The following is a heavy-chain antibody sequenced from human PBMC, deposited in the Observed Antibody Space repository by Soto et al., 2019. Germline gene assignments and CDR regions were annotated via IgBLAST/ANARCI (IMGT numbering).Heavy chain of an antibody. J-gene: IGHJ6*02. CDR1: GGTFSSYT. D-gene: IGHD2-2*01. CDR2: IIPILGIA. CDR3: ARGGSVIVVVPAAPMGPYGMDV. V-gene: IGHV1-69*02. Sequence: SVKVSCKASGGTFSSYTISWVRQAPGQGLEWMGRIIPILGIANYAQKFQGRVTITADKSTSTAYMELSSLRSEDTAVYYCARGGSVIVVVPAAPMGPYGMDVWGQGTTVTVSS.